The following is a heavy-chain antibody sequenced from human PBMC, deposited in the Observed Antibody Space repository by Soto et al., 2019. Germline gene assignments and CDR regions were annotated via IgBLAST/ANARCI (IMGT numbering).Heavy chain of an antibody. CDR3: ARVRSSRVVDY. D-gene: IGHD2-21*01. CDR1: GGSTSSYY. V-gene: IGHV4-59*01. Sequence: SETLSLTCTVSGGSTSSYYWSWIRQPPGRGLEWIGYIYYSGSTNYNPSLKSRVTISVDTSKNQFSLKLSSVTAADTAVYYCARVRSSRVVDYWGQGTLVTVSS. J-gene: IGHJ4*02. CDR2: IYYSGST.